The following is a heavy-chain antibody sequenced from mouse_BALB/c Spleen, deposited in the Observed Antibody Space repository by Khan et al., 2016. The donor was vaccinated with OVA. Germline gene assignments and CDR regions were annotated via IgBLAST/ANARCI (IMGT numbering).Heavy chain of an antibody. D-gene: IGHD1-1*01. Sequence: EVQLQESGPGLVKPSQSLSLTCTVTVYSITSDYAWNWIRQFPGNKLEWMGFISYSGNTKYKPSLKSRFSITRDTSKNQFFLQLNSVTTEDTATYYCARVYGGDFDYWGQGTSLTVSS. CDR1: VYSITSDYA. CDR2: ISYSGNT. J-gene: IGHJ2*02. CDR3: ARVYGGDFDY. V-gene: IGHV3-2*02.